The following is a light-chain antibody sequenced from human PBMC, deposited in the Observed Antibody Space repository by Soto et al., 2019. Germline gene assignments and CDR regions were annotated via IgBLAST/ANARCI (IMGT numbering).Light chain of an antibody. CDR1: QGHWNG. CDR2: AAS. V-gene: IGKV1-17*01. J-gene: IGKJ1*01. CDR3: LQHNSYPWT. Sequence: DIPMNPFPSSPFASVGEKVTINCRARQGHWNGLGWYQQKPGKAPKRLIYAASSLQSGVPSRFSGSGSGTEFTLTISSLQPEDFATYYCLQHNSYPWTFGQGTKVEIK.